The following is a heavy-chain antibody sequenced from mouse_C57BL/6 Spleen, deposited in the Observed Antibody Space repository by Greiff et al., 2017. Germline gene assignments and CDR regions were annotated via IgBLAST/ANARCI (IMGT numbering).Heavy chain of an antibody. CDR1: GFTFSDYG. CDR2: ISNLAYSI. Sequence: EVQGVESGGGLVQPGGSLKLSCAASGFTFSDYGMAWVRQAPRKGPEWVAFISNLAYSIYYADTVTGRFTISRENAKNTLYLEMSSLRSEDTAMYYCARHITTVVATGAMDYWGQGTSVTVSS. J-gene: IGHJ4*01. V-gene: IGHV5-15*01. CDR3: ARHITTVVATGAMDY. D-gene: IGHD1-1*01.